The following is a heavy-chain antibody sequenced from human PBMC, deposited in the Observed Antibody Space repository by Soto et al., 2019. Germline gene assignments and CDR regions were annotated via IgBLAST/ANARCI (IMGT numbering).Heavy chain of an antibody. J-gene: IGHJ5*02. CDR1: GGSISSSSYY. D-gene: IGHD3-10*01. CDR2: IYYSGST. Sequence: KPSKTLSLTCTVSGGSISSSSYYWGWIRQPPGKGLEWIGSIYYSGSTYYNPSLKSRVTISVDTSKNQFSLKLSSVTAADTAVYYCARRVVRGVIINENWFDPWGQGTLVTGSS. CDR3: ARRVVRGVIINENWFDP. V-gene: IGHV4-39*01.